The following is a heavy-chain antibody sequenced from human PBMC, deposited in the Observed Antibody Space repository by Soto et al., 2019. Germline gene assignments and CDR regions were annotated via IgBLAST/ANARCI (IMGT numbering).Heavy chain of an antibody. V-gene: IGHV1-18*01. CDR2: ISLNNGKT. Sequence: QVQLVQSGAEVKKPGASVKVSCKATGYMFTRYGITWVRQAPGQGLEWMGWISLNNGKTNYAQKCQGRVTMTTDTSTNTDYMDLRSLRSDDTDIYYCARHTDAVHYIWWSDYYGMDVWGQGSTVTVSS. CDR3: ARHTDAVHYIWWSDYYGMDV. D-gene: IGHD3-16*01. CDR1: GYMFTRYG. J-gene: IGHJ6*02.